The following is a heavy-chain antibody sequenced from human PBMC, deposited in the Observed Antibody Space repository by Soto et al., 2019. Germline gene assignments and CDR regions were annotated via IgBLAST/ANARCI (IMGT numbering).Heavy chain of an antibody. Sequence: EVQLLESGGGLVQPGGSLRLSCAVSGLTFRNHAMSWVRQAPGKGLEWVSTIAPIGYSTHYAGSVEGRFAISRDSPKNTLYLQMNSLRGEDTAVYYCARPRQPYYYYFGMDVWGQGTTVTVSS. CDR2: IAPIGYST. CDR1: GLTFRNHA. D-gene: IGHD2-2*01. J-gene: IGHJ6*02. V-gene: IGHV3-23*01. CDR3: ARPRQPYYYYFGMDV.